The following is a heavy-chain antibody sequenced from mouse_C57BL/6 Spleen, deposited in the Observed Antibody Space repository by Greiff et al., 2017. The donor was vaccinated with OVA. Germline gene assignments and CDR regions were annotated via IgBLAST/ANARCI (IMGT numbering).Heavy chain of an antibody. CDR2: IYPGDGDT. CDR1: GYAFSSSW. D-gene: IGHD1-1*01. V-gene: IGHV1-82*01. CDR3: ARETTVVADYAMDY. Sequence: QVQLKQSGPELVKPGASVKISCKASGYAFSSSWMNWVKQRPGKGLEWIGRIYPGDGDTNYNGKFKGKATLTADKSSSTAYMQLSSLTSEDSAVYFCARETTVVADYAMDYWGQGTSVTVSS. J-gene: IGHJ4*01.